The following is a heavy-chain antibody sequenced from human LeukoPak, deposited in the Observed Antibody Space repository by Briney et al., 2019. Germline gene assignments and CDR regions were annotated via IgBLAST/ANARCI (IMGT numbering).Heavy chain of an antibody. CDR1: GFTFSNYG. CDR2: IRYDGSNE. V-gene: IGHV3-30*02. J-gene: IGHJ4*02. D-gene: IGHD4-11*01. CDR3: SKPGYHHDYTKFNIAY. Sequence: GGSLRLSCAASGFTFSNYGMHWVRQAPGKGLEWVAFIRYDGSNEYYADSVKGRFTISRDNSKNTLYLHMNSLRAEDTAGYYCSKPGYHHDYTKFNIAYCSQGTLVTVSS.